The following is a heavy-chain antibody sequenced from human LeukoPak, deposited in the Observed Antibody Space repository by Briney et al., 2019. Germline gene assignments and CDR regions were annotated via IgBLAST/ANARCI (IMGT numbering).Heavy chain of an antibody. J-gene: IGHJ4*02. Sequence: GGSLRLSCAASGFTFSDYTMNWVRQAPGKGLEWVSSISPSSSYMYYADSVKGRFTICRDNTKNTLYLQMNSLRAEDTAVYYCVRGFGGGSHSGVFDLWGQGALVTVSS. CDR3: VRGFGGGSHSGVFDL. CDR1: GFTFSDYT. V-gene: IGHV3-21*01. D-gene: IGHD1-26*01. CDR2: ISPSSSYM.